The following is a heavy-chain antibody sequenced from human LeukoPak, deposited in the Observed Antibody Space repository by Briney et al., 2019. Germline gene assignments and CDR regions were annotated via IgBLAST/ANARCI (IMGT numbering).Heavy chain of an antibody. CDR2: IYYSGST. J-gene: IGHJ5*02. V-gene: IGHV4-59*01. Sequence: SETLSLTCTVSGGSISSYYWSWIRQPPGKGLEWIGYIYYSGSTNYNPSLKSRVTISVDTSKNQFSLKLSSVTAADTAVYYCARVVSLYRYSSSPGWFDPWGQGTLVTVSS. CDR3: ARVVSLYRYSSSPGWFDP. CDR1: GGSISSYY. D-gene: IGHD6-6*01.